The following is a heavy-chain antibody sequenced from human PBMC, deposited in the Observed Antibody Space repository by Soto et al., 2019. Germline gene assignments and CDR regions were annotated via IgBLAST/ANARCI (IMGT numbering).Heavy chain of an antibody. Sequence: SETLSLTCTVSAGSISSNTYFWGWIRQPPGKGLEWIGNIFYTGSTYHNPSLKSRVTISIDTSKKQFSLKLSSVTAADTAVYYCARHGTILEADPGRFWGQGTLVTVSS. CDR2: IFYTGST. J-gene: IGHJ4*02. D-gene: IGHD1-7*01. CDR1: AGSISSNTYF. V-gene: IGHV4-39*01. CDR3: ARHGTILEADPGRF.